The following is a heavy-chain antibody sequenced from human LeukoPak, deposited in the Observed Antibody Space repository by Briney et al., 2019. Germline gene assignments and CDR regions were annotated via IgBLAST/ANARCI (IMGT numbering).Heavy chain of an antibody. CDR1: GGSISSSSYY. Sequence: PSETVSLTCTVSGGSISSSSYYWGWIRQPPGKGLEWIGSIYYSGSTYYNPSLKSRVTISVDTSKNQFSLKLSSVTAADTAVYYCASRAGYFDYWGQGTLVTVSS. V-gene: IGHV4-39*07. CDR3: ASRAGYFDY. CDR2: IYYSGST. J-gene: IGHJ4*02.